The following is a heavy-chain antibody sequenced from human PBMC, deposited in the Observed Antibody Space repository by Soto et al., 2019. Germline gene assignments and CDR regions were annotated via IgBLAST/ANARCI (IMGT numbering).Heavy chain of an antibody. J-gene: IGHJ6*02. D-gene: IGHD2-15*01. CDR3: AREKCSGGSCLDV. Sequence: VKVSCKASGYTFTSYYMHWVRRAPGQGLEWMGIINPSGGSTSYAQKFQGRVTMTRDTSTSTVYMELSSLRSEDTAVYYCAREKCSGGSCLDVWGQGTTVTVSS. V-gene: IGHV1-46*01. CDR1: GYTFTSYY. CDR2: INPSGGST.